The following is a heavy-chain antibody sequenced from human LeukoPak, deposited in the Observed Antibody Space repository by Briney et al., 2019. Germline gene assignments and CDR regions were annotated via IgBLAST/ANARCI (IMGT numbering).Heavy chain of an antibody. CDR2: IYHSGST. CDR3: ARHTLEYYYVSSGYGVDY. Sequence: SETLSLTCAVSGYSISSGYYWGWIRQPPGKGLEWIGSIYHSGSTYYNPSLKSRVPISVDTSKNQFSLKLSSVTAADTAVYYWARHTLEYYYVSSGYGVDYWGQGTLVTVSS. CDR1: GYSISSGYY. J-gene: IGHJ4*02. V-gene: IGHV4-38-2*01. D-gene: IGHD3-22*01.